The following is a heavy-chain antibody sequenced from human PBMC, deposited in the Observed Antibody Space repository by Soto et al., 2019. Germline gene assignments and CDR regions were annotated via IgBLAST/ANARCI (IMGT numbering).Heavy chain of an antibody. V-gene: IGHV1-69*02. CDR2: IIPILGIA. Sequence: QVQLVQSGAEVKKPGSSVKVSCKASAGTFSSYTISWVRQAPGQGLEWMGRIIPILGIANYAQKFQGRVTIPADKSTSTAYMELSSLRSEDTAVYYCAAGIWFGEALGVDVWGKGTTVTVSS. CDR3: AAGIWFGEALGVDV. D-gene: IGHD3-10*01. CDR1: AGTFSSYT. J-gene: IGHJ6*04.